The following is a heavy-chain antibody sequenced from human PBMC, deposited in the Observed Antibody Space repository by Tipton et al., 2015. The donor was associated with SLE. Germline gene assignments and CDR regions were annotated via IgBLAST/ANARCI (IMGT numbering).Heavy chain of an antibody. CDR1: GFTFSIYG. D-gene: IGHD2-2*01. J-gene: IGHJ6*03. CDR3: AKDPHSHCTSTTCYPIDV. V-gene: IGHV3-33*06. Sequence: SLRLSCAASGFTFSIYGMHWVRQAPGKGLEWVAVIWYDGSYKNYVDSVKGRFTISRDNSKNTLYLQKNSLRAEDTAVYYCAKDPHSHCTSTTCYPIDVWGKGTTVTVSS. CDR2: IWYDGSYK.